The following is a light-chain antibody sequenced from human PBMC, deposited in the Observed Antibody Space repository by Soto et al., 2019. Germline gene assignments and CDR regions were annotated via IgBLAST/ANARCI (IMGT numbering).Light chain of an antibody. CDR1: QSVSSY. CDR3: QQRGNWPIT. Sequence: EIVLTQSPATLFLSPGERATLSCRASQSVSSYLAWYQQKPGQAPRLLIYDASNRATGIPARFSGSGSGTDFTLTISSLEPEDFAVYYCQQRGNWPITFGQGIRLEIK. J-gene: IGKJ5*01. V-gene: IGKV3-11*01. CDR2: DAS.